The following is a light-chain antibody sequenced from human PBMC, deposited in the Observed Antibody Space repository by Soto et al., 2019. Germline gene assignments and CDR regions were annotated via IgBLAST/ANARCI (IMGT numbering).Light chain of an antibody. Sequence: DIVLTQSPDTLSLSPGERATLSCRASHSIRSERLAWYQQKPGQAPRLVIFDASNRASGTPERFRGSGSGTDFTLTITRLEPEDFAVYYCQEYDVSPITFGLGTRLEIK. CDR3: QEYDVSPIT. V-gene: IGKV3-20*01. CDR1: HSIRSER. CDR2: DAS. J-gene: IGKJ5*01.